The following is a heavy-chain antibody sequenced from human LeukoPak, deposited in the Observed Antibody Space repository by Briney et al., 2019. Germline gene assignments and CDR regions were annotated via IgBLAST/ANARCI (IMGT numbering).Heavy chain of an antibody. V-gene: IGHV3-7*03. CDR1: GFTFRSYW. J-gene: IGHJ4*02. CDR3: ARVGWYYPFDY. D-gene: IGHD6-19*01. CDR2: IKQDGSEK. Sequence: GGSLRLSCAASGFTFRSYWMSWVRQAPGKGLEWVANIKQDGSEKYYVDSVKGRFTISRDNAKNSLYLQMNSLRAEDTAVYYCARVGWYYPFDYWGQGTLVTVSS.